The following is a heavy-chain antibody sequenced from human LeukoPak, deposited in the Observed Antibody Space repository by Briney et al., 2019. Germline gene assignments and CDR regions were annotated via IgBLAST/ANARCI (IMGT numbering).Heavy chain of an antibody. J-gene: IGHJ4*02. Sequence: SETLSLTCTVSGGSISSYYWSWIRQPPGKGLEWIGYIYYSGSTNYNPSLKSRVTISVDTSKNQFSLKLSSVTAADTAVYYCARRATTGAPYYFDYWGQGALVTVSS. CDR1: GGSISSYY. D-gene: IGHD1-1*01. CDR2: IYYSGST. V-gene: IGHV4-59*08. CDR3: ARRATTGAPYYFDY.